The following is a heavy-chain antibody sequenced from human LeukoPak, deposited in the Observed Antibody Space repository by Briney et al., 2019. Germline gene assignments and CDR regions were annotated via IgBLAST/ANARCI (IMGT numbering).Heavy chain of an antibody. V-gene: IGHV3-30-3*01. D-gene: IGHD3-10*01. CDR1: GFTFSSYA. CDR3: ARDWSEGSGSYIEG. J-gene: IGHJ4*02. CDR2: ISYDGSNK. Sequence: QTGGSLRLSCAAPGFTFSSYAMHWVRQAPGKGLEWVAVISYDGSNKYYADFVEGRFTISRDNSKNTLYLQMNTLTPEDTAVYYCARDWSEGSGSYIEGWGQGTLVIVSS.